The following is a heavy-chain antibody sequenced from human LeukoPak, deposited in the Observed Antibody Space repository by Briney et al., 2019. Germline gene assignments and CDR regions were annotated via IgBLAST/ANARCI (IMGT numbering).Heavy chain of an antibody. CDR3: ARVRRGLFSSSWYPEYYFDY. J-gene: IGHJ4*02. V-gene: IGHV4-38-2*01. Sequence: SETLSLTCAVSGYSISSGYYWGWIRQPPGKGLEWIGSIYHSGSTYYNPSLKSRVTISVDTSKNQFSLKLSSVTAPDTAVYYCARVRRGLFSSSWYPEYYFDYWGQGTLVTVSS. CDR1: GYSISSGYY. CDR2: IYHSGST. D-gene: IGHD6-13*01.